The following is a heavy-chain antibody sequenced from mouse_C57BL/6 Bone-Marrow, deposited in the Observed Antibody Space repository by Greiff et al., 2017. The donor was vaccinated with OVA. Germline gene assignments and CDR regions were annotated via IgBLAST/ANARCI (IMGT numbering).Heavy chain of an antibody. J-gene: IGHJ3*01. CDR3: VYDYAAWFAY. D-gene: IGHD2-4*01. CDR2: ISSGGSYT. CDR1: GFTFSSYG. Sequence: EVMLVESGGDLVKPGGSLKLSCAASGFTFSSYGMSWVRQTPDKRLEWVATISSGGSYTYYPDSVKGRFTISRDNAKNTLYLQMSSLKSEDTAMYYCVYDYAAWFAYWGQGTLVTVSA. V-gene: IGHV5-6*01.